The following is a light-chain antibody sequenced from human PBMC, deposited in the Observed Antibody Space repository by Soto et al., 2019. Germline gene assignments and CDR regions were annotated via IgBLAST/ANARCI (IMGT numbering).Light chain of an antibody. CDR3: HQYNNWPT. J-gene: IGKJ5*01. CDR1: QSVSSN. Sequence: ETVMTQSPATLSVSPGERATLSFRASQSVSSNLAWYQHKPGQAPRLLIYGASTRATGIPARFSGSGSGTEFTLTISSLQSEDFAVYYCHQYNNWPTFGQGTRLESK. V-gene: IGKV3-15*01. CDR2: GAS.